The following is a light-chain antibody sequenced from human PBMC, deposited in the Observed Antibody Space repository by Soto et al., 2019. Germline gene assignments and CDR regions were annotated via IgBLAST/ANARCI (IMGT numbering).Light chain of an antibody. Sequence: QSALTQPRSVSGSPVQSVTISCTGTSSDIGGYNYVSWYQQHPGKAPKLMIYTVTKRPSGVPDRFSGSKSDNTAYLTISGLQADDEADYYCCSYAGSSSYVFGTGTKVTVL. CDR2: TVT. CDR3: CSYAGSSSYV. CDR1: SSDIGGYNY. J-gene: IGLJ1*01. V-gene: IGLV2-11*01.